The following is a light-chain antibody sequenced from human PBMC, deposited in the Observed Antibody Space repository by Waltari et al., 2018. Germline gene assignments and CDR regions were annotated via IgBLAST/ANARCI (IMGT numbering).Light chain of an antibody. CDR3: QQYGSSVS. CDR1: RRVSANF. Sequence: SCRASRRVSANFVAWYQQKPGQAPRLLIHGAFSRATGIPDRFSGSGSETDFTLNINRLEPEDFAVYYCQQYGSSVSFGGGTKLEMK. J-gene: IGKJ4*01. V-gene: IGKV3-20*01. CDR2: GAF.